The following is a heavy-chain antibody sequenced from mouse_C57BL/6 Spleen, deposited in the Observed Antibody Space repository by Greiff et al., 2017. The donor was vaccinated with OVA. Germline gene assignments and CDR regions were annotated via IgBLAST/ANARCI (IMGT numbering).Heavy chain of an antibody. J-gene: IGHJ4*01. D-gene: IGHD1-1*01. Sequence: ESGPELVKPGASVKISCKASGYAFSSSWMNWVKQRPGKGLEWIGRIYPGDGDTNYNGKFKGKATLTADKSSSTAYMQLSSLTSEDSAVYFCARYYGSPAMDYWGQGTSVTVSS. CDR2: IYPGDGDT. V-gene: IGHV1-82*01. CDR3: ARYYGSPAMDY. CDR1: GYAFSSSW.